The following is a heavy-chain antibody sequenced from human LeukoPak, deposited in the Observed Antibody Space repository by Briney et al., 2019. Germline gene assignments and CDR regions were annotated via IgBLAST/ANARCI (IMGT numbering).Heavy chain of an antibody. CDR1: GFTFSSYA. V-gene: IGHV3-23*01. CDR3: AKDLYSGSWYAHYYGMDV. Sequence: GGSLRLSCAASGFTFSSYAMSWVRQAPGKGLEWVSAISGSGGSTYYADSVKGRFTISRDNSKNTLYLQMNSLRAEDTAVYYCAKDLYSGSWYAHYYGMDVWGQGTTVTVSS. J-gene: IGHJ6*02. CDR2: ISGSGGST. D-gene: IGHD6-13*01.